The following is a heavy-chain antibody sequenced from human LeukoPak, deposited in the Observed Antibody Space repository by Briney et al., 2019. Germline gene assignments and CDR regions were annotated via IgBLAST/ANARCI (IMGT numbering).Heavy chain of an antibody. CDR2: IYYSGST. CDR1: GGSISSYY. J-gene: IGHJ5*02. CDR3: ARDRTGNNWFDP. V-gene: IGHV4-59*01. D-gene: IGHD1-1*01. Sequence: PSETLSLTCTVSGGSISSYYWSWIRQPPGKGLEWIGYIYYSGSTNYNPSLKSRVTISVDTSKNQFSLKLSSVTAADTAVYYCARDRTGNNWFDPLGPGNPGHRLL.